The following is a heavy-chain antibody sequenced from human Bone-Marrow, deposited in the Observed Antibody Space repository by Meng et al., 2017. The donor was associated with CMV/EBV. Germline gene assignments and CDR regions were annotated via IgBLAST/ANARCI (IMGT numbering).Heavy chain of an antibody. V-gene: IGHV4-34*01. CDR3: AREYKRIRSGWDY. CDR2: INHSGST. D-gene: IGHD6-19*01. Sequence: SQTLSLTCAVYGGSFSGYYWSWIRQPPGKGLEWIGEINHSGSTNYNPSLKSRVTISVDTSKNQFSLKLSSVTAADTAVYYCAREYKRIRSGWDYWGQGTRVTVSS. CDR1: GGSFSGYY. J-gene: IGHJ4*02.